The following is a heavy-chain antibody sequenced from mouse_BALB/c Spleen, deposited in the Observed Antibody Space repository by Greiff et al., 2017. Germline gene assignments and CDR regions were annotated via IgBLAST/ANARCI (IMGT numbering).Heavy chain of an antibody. CDR2: INPSSGYT. V-gene: IGHV1-4*01. CDR1: GYTFTSYT. Sequence: QVQLKESGAELARPGASVKMSCKASGYTFTSYTMHWVKQRPGQGLGWIGYINPSSGYTNYNQKFKDKATLTADKSSSTAYMQLSSLTSEDSAVYYCARSGGTTVPFDYWGQGTTLTVSS. J-gene: IGHJ2*01. D-gene: IGHD1-1*01. CDR3: ARSGGTTVPFDY.